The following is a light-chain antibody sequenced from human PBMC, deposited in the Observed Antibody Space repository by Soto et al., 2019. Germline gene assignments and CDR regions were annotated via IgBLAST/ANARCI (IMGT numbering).Light chain of an antibody. V-gene: IGLV2-14*01. CDR2: EVS. Sequence: QSALTQPASVSGSPGQSITISCTGTSSDVGGYNYVSWYQQHPGKAPKLMIYEVSNRPSGVSNRFSGSKSGNTASLTISGLQAEDEADYYCSSYKSSSPYVVFGGGTKLTVL. CDR3: SSYKSSSPYVV. J-gene: IGLJ2*01. CDR1: SSDVGGYNY.